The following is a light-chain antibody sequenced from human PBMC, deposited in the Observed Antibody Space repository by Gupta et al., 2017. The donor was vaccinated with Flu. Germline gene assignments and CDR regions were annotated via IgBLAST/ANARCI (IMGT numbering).Light chain of an antibody. V-gene: IGLV2-14*01. CDR1: SSDVGGYNY. J-gene: IGLJ3*02. Sequence: QSALTQPASVSGSPGQSITISCPGTSSDVGGYNYVSWYQQHPGKAPKLMIYEVSNRPSGVSNRFSGSKSGNTASLTISGLQAEDEADYYCSSYTSSSGVFGGGTKLTVL. CDR2: EVS. CDR3: SSYTSSSGV.